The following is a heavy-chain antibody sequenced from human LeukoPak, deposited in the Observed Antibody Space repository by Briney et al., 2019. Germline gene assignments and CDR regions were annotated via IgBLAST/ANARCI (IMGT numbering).Heavy chain of an antibody. V-gene: IGHV3-21*01. CDR3: ARDNRPSDY. J-gene: IGHJ4*02. CDR1: GFTFSSYS. CDR2: ISSSSSYI. Sequence: PGGALRVSCAASGFTFSSYSMNWVRQAPGKGLGWVSSISSSSSYIYYADSVKGRFTISRDNAKNSLYLQMNSLRVEDTAVYYCARDNRPSDYWGQGTLVTVSS.